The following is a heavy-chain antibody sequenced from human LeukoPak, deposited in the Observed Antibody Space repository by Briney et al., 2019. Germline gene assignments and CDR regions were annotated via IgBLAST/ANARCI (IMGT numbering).Heavy chain of an antibody. CDR2: IYYSGST. CDR1: GGSISSSSYY. D-gene: IGHD6-13*01. J-gene: IGHJ4*02. CDR3: ARQAAGLFFFDY. V-gene: IGHV4-39*01. Sequence: PSETLSLTCTVSGGSISSSSYYWGWIRQPPGKGLEWIGSIYYSGSTYYNPSLKSRVTISVDTSKNQFSLKLSSVTAADTAVYYCARQAAGLFFFDYWGQGTLVTVSS.